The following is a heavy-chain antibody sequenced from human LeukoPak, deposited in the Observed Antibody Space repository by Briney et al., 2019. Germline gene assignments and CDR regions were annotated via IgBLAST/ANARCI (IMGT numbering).Heavy chain of an antibody. CDR3: ARGGEPYYYYGMDV. CDR2: INSSGGST. CDR1: GFTFSSYA. V-gene: IGHV3-23*01. Sequence: GGSLRLSCAASGFTFSSYAMSWVRQAPGKGLEWVSVINSSGGSTYYADSVKGRFTISRDNSKNTLYLQMNSLRAEDTAVYYCARGGEPYYYYGMDVWGQGTTVTVSS. D-gene: IGHD1-14*01. J-gene: IGHJ6*02.